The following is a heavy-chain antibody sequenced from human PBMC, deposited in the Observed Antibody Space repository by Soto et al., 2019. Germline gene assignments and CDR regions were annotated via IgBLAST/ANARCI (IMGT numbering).Heavy chain of an antibody. V-gene: IGHV3-30*18. CDR1: GFTFSSYG. J-gene: IGHJ4*02. CDR2: ISYDGSNK. CDR3: AKDRPRFYDFWSGYFDY. Sequence: GGSLRLSCAASGFTFSSYGMHWVRQAPGKGLEWVAVISYDGSNKYYADSVKGRFTISRDNSKNTLYLQMNSLRAEDTAVYYCAKDRPRFYDFWSGYFDYWGQGTLVTVSS. D-gene: IGHD3-3*01.